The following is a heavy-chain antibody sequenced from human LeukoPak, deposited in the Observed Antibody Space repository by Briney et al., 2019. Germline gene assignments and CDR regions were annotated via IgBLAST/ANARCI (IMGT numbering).Heavy chain of an antibody. CDR2: ISYDGSNK. D-gene: IGHD3-3*01. V-gene: IGHV3-30-3*01. CDR1: GFTFSSYA. CDR3: ARVLRFLEWLPADY. J-gene: IGHJ4*02. Sequence: GRSLRLSCAASGFTFSSYAMHWVRQAPGKGLEWGAVISYDGSNKYYADSVKGRFTISRDNSKNTLYLQMNSLRAEDTAVYYCARVLRFLEWLPADYWGQGTLVTVSS.